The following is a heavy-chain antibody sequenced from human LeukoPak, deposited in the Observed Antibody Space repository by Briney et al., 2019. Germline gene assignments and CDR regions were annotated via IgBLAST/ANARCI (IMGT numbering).Heavy chain of an antibody. Sequence: SVKVSCKASGGTFSSYAISWVRQAPGQGLEWMGGIIPIFGTANYAQKFQGRVTITADESTSTAYMELSSLRSEDTAVYYCASDFPSRLLDYWGQGTLLTVSS. CDR1: GGTFSSYA. CDR2: IIPIFGTA. V-gene: IGHV1-69*13. J-gene: IGHJ4*02. D-gene: IGHD5/OR15-5a*01. CDR3: ASDFPSRLLDY.